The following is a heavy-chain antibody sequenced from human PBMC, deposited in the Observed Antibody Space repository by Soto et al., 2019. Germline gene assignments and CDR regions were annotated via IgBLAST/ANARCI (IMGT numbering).Heavy chain of an antibody. V-gene: IGHV3-23*01. J-gene: IGHJ4*02. CDR2: INDNGGST. Sequence: EVELLESGGGSVQPGGSLRLSCAASGFIFSSYAMSWVRQAPGKGLEWVAAINDNGGSTYYADSVKGRFTISRDNSENTLHLQMDSLGAEDTAVYYCAKDLPVWSIVYYFDHWGQGNLVTVSS. CDR1: GFIFSSYA. D-gene: IGHD3-10*01. CDR3: AKDLPVWSIVYYFDH.